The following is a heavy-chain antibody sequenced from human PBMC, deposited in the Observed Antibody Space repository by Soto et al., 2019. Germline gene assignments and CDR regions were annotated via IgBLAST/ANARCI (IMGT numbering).Heavy chain of an antibody. D-gene: IGHD3-3*01. CDR3: GAPYTTGFQAYDF. J-gene: IGHJ4*02. V-gene: IGHV1-24*01. Sequence: GASVKVSCKVSGDTLSELSMYWVRQAPGKGLEWMGGFDPEDGETVYAQKFQGRVSMTDDTSTDTAYMELSSLRSEDTAVYYCGAPYTTGFQAYDFWGQGTLVTVSS. CDR2: FDPEDGET. CDR1: GDTLSELS.